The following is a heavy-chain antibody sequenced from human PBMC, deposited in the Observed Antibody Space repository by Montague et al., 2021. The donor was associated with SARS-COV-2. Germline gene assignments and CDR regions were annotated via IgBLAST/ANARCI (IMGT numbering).Heavy chain of an antibody. V-gene: IGHV3-7*05. D-gene: IGHD7-27*01. CDR1: GFSFSTFS. J-gene: IGHJ4*02. CDR3: ARDPNWGAH. Sequence: SLRLSFSASGFSFSTFSMTWVRQAPGKGLEWVASIKPDGSDNYYVESVKGRFTISRDNARNSLYLPLNNLRAEDTAVYYCARDPNWGAHWGQGNLVTVSS. CDR2: IKPDGSDN.